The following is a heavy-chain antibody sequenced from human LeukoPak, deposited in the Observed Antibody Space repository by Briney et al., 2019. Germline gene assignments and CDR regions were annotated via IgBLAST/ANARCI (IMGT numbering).Heavy chain of an antibody. J-gene: IGHJ4*02. CDR2: IKQDGSEK. Sequence: GGSLRLSCAASGFTFNSYWMGWVRQAPGKGLEWVANIKQDGSEKYYVDSVKGRFTISRDNAKNSLYLQMNSLRAEDTAVYYCAKGFDYYGSGSYYYELDYWGQGTLVTVSS. CDR3: AKGFDYYGSGSYYYELDY. CDR1: GFTFNSYW. D-gene: IGHD3-10*01. V-gene: IGHV3-7*01.